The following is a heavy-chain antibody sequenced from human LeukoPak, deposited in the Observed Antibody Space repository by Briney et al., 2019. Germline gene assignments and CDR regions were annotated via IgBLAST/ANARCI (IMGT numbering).Heavy chain of an antibody. D-gene: IGHD6-13*01. V-gene: IGHV5-51*01. CDR3: ARLYSSSWYLNYYFDY. CDR1: GYDFSNYW. J-gene: IGHJ4*02. Sequence: GESLKISCKGFGYDFSNYWIGWVRQMPGKGLEWMGIIYPDDSDTRYSPSFEGQVTVSADKSISTAYLQWSSLKASDTAMYCCARLYSSSWYLNYYFDYWGQGTLVTVSS. CDR2: IYPDDSDT.